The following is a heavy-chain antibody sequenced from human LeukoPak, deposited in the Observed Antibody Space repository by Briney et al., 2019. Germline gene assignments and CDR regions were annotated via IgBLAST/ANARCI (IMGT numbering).Heavy chain of an antibody. J-gene: IGHJ3*02. CDR1: GFTFSSYA. CDR2: ISSSGTTK. Sequence: GGSLRLSCAASGFTFSSYALSWVRQAPGKGLEWVSYISSSGTTKYYADSVKGRFTLSRDNAKKSLSLQMNSLRAEDTAIYYCARSNRDAFDMWGQGTVVTVSS. D-gene: IGHD2/OR15-2a*01. CDR3: ARSNRDAFDM. V-gene: IGHV3-48*04.